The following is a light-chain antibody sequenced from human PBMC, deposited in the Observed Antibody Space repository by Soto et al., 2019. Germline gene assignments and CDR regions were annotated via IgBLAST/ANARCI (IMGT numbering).Light chain of an antibody. J-gene: IGKJ1*01. CDR2: GAS. CDR1: QSVSSN. CDR3: QQYNNWPPWT. Sequence: EIVLTQSPGTLSLSPGDRATLSCKASQSVSSNLAWYQQKLGQDPRLLIYGASARATGIPARFSGSGSATEFTLTISSLQSEDFAVYYCQQYNNWPPWTFGQGTKVDIK. V-gene: IGKV3-15*01.